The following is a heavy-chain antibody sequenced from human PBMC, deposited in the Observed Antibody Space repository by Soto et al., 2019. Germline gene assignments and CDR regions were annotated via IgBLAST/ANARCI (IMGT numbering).Heavy chain of an antibody. CDR3: ARSMYCTNGVCYYFDY. CDR2: IYYSGST. J-gene: IGHJ4*02. CDR1: GGSITSYY. Sequence: SETLSLTCTVSGGSITSYYWSCIRQPPGKGLEWIGYIYYSGSTNYNPSLKSRVTISVDTSKDQFSLKLSSVTAADTAVYYCARSMYCTNGVCYYFDYWGQGTLVTVSS. V-gene: IGHV4-59*01. D-gene: IGHD2-8*01.